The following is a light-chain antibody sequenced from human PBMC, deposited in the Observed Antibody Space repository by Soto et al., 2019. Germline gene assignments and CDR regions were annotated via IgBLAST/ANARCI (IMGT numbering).Light chain of an antibody. CDR3: CSDVGRSTVI. J-gene: IGLJ2*01. V-gene: IGLV2-23*01. CDR1: SSDVGSYNL. CDR2: EGS. Sequence: QSALTQPASVSGSPGQSITISCTGTSSDVGSYNLVSWYQQHPGRAPKLMIYEGSKRPSGVSNRFSGSKSGNTASLTISGLQAEDEADYYCCSDVGRSTVIFGGGTKVTVL.